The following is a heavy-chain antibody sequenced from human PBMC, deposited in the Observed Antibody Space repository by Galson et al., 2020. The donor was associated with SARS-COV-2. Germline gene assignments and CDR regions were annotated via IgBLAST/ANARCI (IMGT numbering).Heavy chain of an antibody. Sequence: GESLKISCAASVFTVSNKYTTWVRQAPGKGLEWVSFIHTDGSTYYADSVKGRFTVSRDNSKNTMYLQMDNLRAEDTAVYYCARDKDGGVDSSVWYDAFDIWGQGTMVTVSS. V-gene: IGHV3-53*05. J-gene: IGHJ3*02. D-gene: IGHD6-19*01. CDR1: VFTVSNKY. CDR3: ARDKDGGVDSSVWYDAFDI. CDR2: IHTDGST.